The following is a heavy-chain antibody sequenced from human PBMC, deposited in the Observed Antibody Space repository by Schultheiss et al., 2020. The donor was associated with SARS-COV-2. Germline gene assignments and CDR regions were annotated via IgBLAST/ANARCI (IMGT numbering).Heavy chain of an antibody. CDR2: ISYDGSIK. J-gene: IGHJ6*02. CDR1: GFTFSRYG. Sequence: GGSLRLSCAASGFTFSRYGMHWVRQAPGKGLEWVAVISYDGSIKYYADSVKGRFTISRDSFKNTLYLQMNSLTAEDTAVYYCAKDMSGGHLVPSSLYGVDVWGQGTTVTVSS. D-gene: IGHD3-3*02. CDR3: AKDMSGGHLVPSSLYGVDV. V-gene: IGHV3-30*18.